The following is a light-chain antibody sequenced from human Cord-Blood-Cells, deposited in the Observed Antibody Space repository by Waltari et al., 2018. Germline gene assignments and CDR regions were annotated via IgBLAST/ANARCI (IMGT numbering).Light chain of an antibody. V-gene: IGKV1-5*03. Sequence: DIQMTQSPSTLSASVGDRVTITCRASQSISSWLAWYQQKPGKAPKLLIYKASSLESGVPSRFSGSGSGTEFTPTISSLQPDDFATYYCQQSQTFGQGTKVEIK. CDR2: KAS. J-gene: IGKJ1*01. CDR3: QQSQT. CDR1: QSISSW.